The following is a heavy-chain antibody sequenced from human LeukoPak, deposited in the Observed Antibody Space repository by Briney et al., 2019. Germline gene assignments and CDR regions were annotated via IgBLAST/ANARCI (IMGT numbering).Heavy chain of an antibody. Sequence: GASVKLSCKASGYIFTHYGISWVRQAPGQGLEWMASISTYNGNTNYAQNFQGRVTVTTDTSTSTAYMELRSLRSVDTAVYYCARRTGYNYYYMEVWGQGTTVTVSS. CDR1: GYIFTHYG. CDR3: ARRTGYNYYYMEV. D-gene: IGHD3/OR15-3a*01. J-gene: IGHJ6*03. V-gene: IGHV1-18*01. CDR2: ISTYNGNT.